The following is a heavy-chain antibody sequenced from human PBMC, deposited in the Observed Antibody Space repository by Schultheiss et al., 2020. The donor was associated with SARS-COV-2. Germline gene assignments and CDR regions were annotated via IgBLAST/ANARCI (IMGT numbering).Heavy chain of an antibody. J-gene: IGHJ6*02. CDR3: AKRVCSSTSCYANYYGMDV. Sequence: GGSLRLSCAASGFTFSSYEMNWVRQAPGKGLEWVSYISSSGSTIYYADSVKGRFTISRDNAKNSLYLQMNSLRAEDTAVYYCAKRVCSSTSCYANYYGMDVWGQGTTVTVSS. CDR1: GFTFSSYE. CDR2: ISSSGSTI. D-gene: IGHD2-2*01. V-gene: IGHV3-48*03.